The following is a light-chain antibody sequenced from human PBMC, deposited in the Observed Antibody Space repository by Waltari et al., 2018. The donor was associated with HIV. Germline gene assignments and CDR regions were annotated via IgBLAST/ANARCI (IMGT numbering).Light chain of an antibody. Sequence: QSVLTQPPPVSVAPGQKVTISSTGSSSNIGNNYVSWYQQLPGTAPKVLIYDNNKRPSGIPDRFSGSKSGTSATLGITGLQTGDEADYYCGTWDSSLSAGVFGGGTKLTVL. CDR3: GTWDSSLSAGV. CDR2: DNN. J-gene: IGLJ2*01. V-gene: IGLV1-51*01. CDR1: SSNIGNNY.